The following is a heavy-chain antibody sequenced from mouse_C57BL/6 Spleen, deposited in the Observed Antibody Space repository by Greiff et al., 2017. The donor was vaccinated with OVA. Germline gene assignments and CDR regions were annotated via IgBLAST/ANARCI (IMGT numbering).Heavy chain of an antibody. Sequence: EVKLVESGGDLVKPGGSLKLSCAASGFTFSSYGMSWVRPTPDKRLEWVANISSGGSYTYYPDSVKGRFTISRDNAKNTLYLQMSSLKSEDTAMYYCARQDYYGSSYGYFDYWGQGTTLTVSS. CDR2: ISSGGSYT. V-gene: IGHV5-6*01. J-gene: IGHJ2*01. D-gene: IGHD1-1*01. CDR3: ARQDYYGSSYGYFDY. CDR1: GFTFSSYG.